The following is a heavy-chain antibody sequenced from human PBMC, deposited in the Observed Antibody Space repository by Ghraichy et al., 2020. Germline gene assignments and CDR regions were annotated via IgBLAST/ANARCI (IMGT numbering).Heavy chain of an antibody. CDR1: GFTFGSYG. D-gene: IGHD6-6*01. CDR3: ARGAVPGYSSSSAPFF. V-gene: IGHV3-30*03. Sequence: GESLNISCAASGFTFGSYGMHWVRQTPGEGLEWVTFISYDGSTENYVDSVKGRFTVSRDNSKNTLYLQMNNVRGDDTAIYYCARGAVPGYSSSSAPFFWGQGTLVTVSS. J-gene: IGHJ4*02. CDR2: ISYDGSTE.